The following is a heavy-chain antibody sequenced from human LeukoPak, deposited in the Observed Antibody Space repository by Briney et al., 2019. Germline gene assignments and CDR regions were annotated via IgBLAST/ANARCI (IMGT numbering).Heavy chain of an antibody. CDR1: GYTFTSYG. CDR2: ISAYNGKK. J-gene: IGHJ6*02. V-gene: IGHV1-18*01. CDR3: ARPSYDSSGYSV. Sequence: ASVKVSCQASGYTFTSYGISGLRQARAQGLEWMGWISAYNGKKNYAQRLQGRVTMTTDTSTSTAYMELRSLRSDDTAVYYCARPSYDSSGYSVWGQGTTVTVSS. D-gene: IGHD3-22*01.